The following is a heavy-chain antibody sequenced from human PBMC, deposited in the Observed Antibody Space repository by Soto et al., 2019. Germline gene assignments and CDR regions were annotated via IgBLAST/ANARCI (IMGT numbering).Heavy chain of an antibody. CDR2: IYYSGTT. CDR3: ARTRPFGEIDY. CDR1: GGSISSGGYY. J-gene: IGHJ4*02. V-gene: IGHV4-31*03. Sequence: QVQLQESGPGLVKPSQTLSLTCTVSGGSISSGGYYWSWIRQHPGKGLEWIGYIYYSGTTYYNPSLKSRVTISVDTSKIQFSLKLSSGTAADTAVYYCARTRPFGEIDYWGQGTLVTVSS. D-gene: IGHD3-10*01.